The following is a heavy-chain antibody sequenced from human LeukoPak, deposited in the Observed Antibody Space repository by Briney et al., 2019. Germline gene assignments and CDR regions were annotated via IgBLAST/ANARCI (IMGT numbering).Heavy chain of an antibody. D-gene: IGHD4-23*01. CDR2: ISSSGSAI. CDR1: GFTFSSYE. CDR3: ARDWEGGNSIWWLDP. J-gene: IGHJ5*02. Sequence: GGSLRLSCAASGFTFSSYEMNWVRQAPGKGLEWVSYISSSGSAIYYADSVKGRFTISRDNAKNSLFLQMNSLRAEDTAVYYCARDWEGGNSIWWLDPWGQGPLVTVS. V-gene: IGHV3-48*03.